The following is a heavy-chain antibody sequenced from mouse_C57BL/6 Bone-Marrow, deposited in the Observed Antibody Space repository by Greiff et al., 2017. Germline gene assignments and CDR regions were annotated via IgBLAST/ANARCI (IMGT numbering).Heavy chain of an antibody. CDR1: GYTFTSYW. CDR3: ARLFLDYAMNY. CDR2: IDPSDSYT. Sequence: QVQLQQPGAELVKPGASVKLSCKASGYTFTSYWMQWVKQRPGQGLEWIGEIDPSDSYTNYNQKFKGKATLTVEQSSSTAYMQLRSLTSEESAVYYCARLFLDYAMNYGSQGASVTVSS. J-gene: IGHJ4*01. V-gene: IGHV1-50*01.